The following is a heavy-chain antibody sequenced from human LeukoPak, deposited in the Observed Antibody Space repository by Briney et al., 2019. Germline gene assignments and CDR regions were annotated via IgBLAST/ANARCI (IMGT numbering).Heavy chain of an antibody. CDR2: INHSGST. Sequence: SETLSLTCAVYGGSFSGYYWSWLRQPPGKGLEWIGEINHSGSTNYHPSLTSRVTISVDASKSQFSLKLSSVTAADTAVYYCASVRLLESFGSVCWFDPWGQGTLVTVSS. V-gene: IGHV4-34*01. CDR1: GGSFSGYY. J-gene: IGHJ5*02. D-gene: IGHD3-3*01. CDR3: ASVRLLESFGSVCWFDP.